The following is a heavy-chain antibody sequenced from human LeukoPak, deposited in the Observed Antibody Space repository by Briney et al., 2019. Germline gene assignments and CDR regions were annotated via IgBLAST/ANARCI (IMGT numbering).Heavy chain of an antibody. CDR1: GFTFSDYY. J-gene: IGHJ4*02. D-gene: IGHD6-19*01. Sequence: GGSLRLSCAASGFTFSDYYMSWIRQAPGKGLEWVSYIGSSDSTIYYADSVKGRLTISRDNAKNSVYLQMSSLRAEDTAVYYCARHRSYSSGWTLGHWGQGTLVTVSS. CDR3: ARHRSYSSGWTLGH. CDR2: IGSSDSTI. V-gene: IGHV3-11*04.